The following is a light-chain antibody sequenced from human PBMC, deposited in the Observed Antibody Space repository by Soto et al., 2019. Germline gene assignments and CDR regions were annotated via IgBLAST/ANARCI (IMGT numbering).Light chain of an antibody. CDR1: QSIYRR. CDR2: DVS. CDR3: QPNSDYPIT. Sequence: DIQMTQSPSTLSASVGDRVTITCRASQSIYRRLAWYQQKPGKAPQLLIYDVSTLESGVPSRFSGSGSETEIPLTISSLQPDDFETYYCQPNSDYPITFGQGTRLEIK. J-gene: IGKJ5*01. V-gene: IGKV1-5*01.